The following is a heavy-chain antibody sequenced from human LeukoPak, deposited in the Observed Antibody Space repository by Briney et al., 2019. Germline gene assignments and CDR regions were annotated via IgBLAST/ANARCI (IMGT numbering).Heavy chain of an antibody. CDR1: GGSISSYY. CDR2: IYYTGST. CDR3: AREHCSTTTCYFDY. V-gene: IGHV4-59*01. J-gene: IGHJ4*02. Sequence: SETLSPTCTVSGGSISSYYWSWIRQPPGKGLEWIGYIYYTGSTNYNPSLKGRVTISVHTSKNQFSLKLSSVTAADTAVYYCAREHCSTTTCYFDYWGQGTLVTVSS. D-gene: IGHD2-2*01.